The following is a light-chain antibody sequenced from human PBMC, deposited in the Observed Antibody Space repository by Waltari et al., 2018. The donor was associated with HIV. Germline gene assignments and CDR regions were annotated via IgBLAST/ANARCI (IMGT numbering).Light chain of an antibody. V-gene: IGKV3-15*01. J-gene: IGKJ5*01. CDR1: QSVGSK. CDR2: GAS. CDR3: QQYDKWPPT. Sequence: EIAMTQSPASLSVSPGERATLSCRASQSVGSKLAWYQQKPGQAPRLLIDGASNRATDVPVRFSGSGSGTEFTLIISSLQSEDFAVYYCQQYDKWPPTFGQGTRLEIK.